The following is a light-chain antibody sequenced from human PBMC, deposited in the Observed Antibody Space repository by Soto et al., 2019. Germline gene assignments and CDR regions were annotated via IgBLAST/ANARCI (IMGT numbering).Light chain of an antibody. J-gene: IGLJ1*01. CDR2: DVS. Sequence: QSVLTQPASLAGSPGQSITISCAGTSSEFGGYTYVSWYQQHPGKAPKLMIYDVSNRPSGDSNRFSGSKSGNTASLTISGFQAEDEADYYCTSYTSSSNPYVFGGGTKVTGL. CDR3: TSYTSSSNPYV. V-gene: IGLV2-14*01. CDR1: SSEFGGYTY.